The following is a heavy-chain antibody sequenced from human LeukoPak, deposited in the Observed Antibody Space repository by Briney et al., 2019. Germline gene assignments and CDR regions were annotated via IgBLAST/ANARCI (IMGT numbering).Heavy chain of an antibody. CDR1: GFTFTTYG. Sequence: PGGSLRLSCAASGFTFTTYGMHWVRQAPGKGLEWVAVIWNDGTNTYYADSVKGRFTISRDNSKNMLYLQMNSLRAEDTAVYYCARGPYCTSTSCYFGGGNYYYMDVWGKGTTVTVSS. CDR2: IWNDGTNT. J-gene: IGHJ6*03. D-gene: IGHD2-2*01. V-gene: IGHV3-33*01. CDR3: ARGPYCTSTSCYFGGGNYYYMDV.